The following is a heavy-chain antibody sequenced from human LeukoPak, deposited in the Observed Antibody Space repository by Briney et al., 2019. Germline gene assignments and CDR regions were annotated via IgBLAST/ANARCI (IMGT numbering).Heavy chain of an antibody. Sequence: ASVKVSCKASGYTFTGYYMHWVRQAPGQGLEWMGWINPNSGGTNYAQKFQGRVTMTRDTSISTAYMELSRLRSDDTAVYYCARAYSGWRTPPDYWGQGTLVTVSS. CDR3: ARAYSGWRTPPDY. D-gene: IGHD5-12*01. CDR2: INPNSGGT. CDR1: GYTFTGYY. J-gene: IGHJ4*02. V-gene: IGHV1-2*02.